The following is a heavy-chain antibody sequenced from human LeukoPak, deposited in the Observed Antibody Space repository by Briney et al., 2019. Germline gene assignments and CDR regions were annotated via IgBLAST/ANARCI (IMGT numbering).Heavy chain of an antibody. CDR2: ISYSSNTI. CDR1: GFSFSTYS. D-gene: IGHD5-12*01. Sequence: GGSLSLSCAASGFSFSTYSMNWVRQAPGKGLEWVSYISYSSNTIYYADSVKGRFTVSRDNAKNSLYLQMNSLRAEDTAVYYCARDRDISPSYFDYWGQETLVTVSS. J-gene: IGHJ4*02. V-gene: IGHV3-48*01. CDR3: ARDRDISPSYFDY.